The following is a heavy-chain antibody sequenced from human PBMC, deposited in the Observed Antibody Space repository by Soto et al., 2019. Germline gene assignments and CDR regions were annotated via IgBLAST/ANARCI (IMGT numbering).Heavy chain of an antibody. CDR3: APIPMDILTEAARYYFDY. V-gene: IGHV3-23*01. CDR1: GFTFSSYA. J-gene: IGHJ4*02. D-gene: IGHD3-9*01. CDR2: ISGSGGST. Sequence: GGSLRLSCAASGFTFSSYAMSWVRQAPGKGLEWVSAISGSGGSTYYADSVKGRFTISRDNSKNTLYLQMNSLRAEDTAVYYCAPIPMDILTEAARYYFDYWGQGTLVTVSS.